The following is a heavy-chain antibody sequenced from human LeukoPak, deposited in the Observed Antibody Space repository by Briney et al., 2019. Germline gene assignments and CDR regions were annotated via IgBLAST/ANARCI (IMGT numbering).Heavy chain of an antibody. Sequence: ASVKVSCKASGYTFTVYSIDWLRQAPGQGLEWMGWITTSTGKPTYAQGFTGRFVFSLDTSVSTTYLHINSLKAEDTAVYYCARDASMINFDYWGQGSLVTVSS. V-gene: IGHV7-4-1*02. CDR2: ITTSTGKP. CDR3: ARDASMINFDY. J-gene: IGHJ4*02. D-gene: IGHD3-16*01. CDR1: GYTFTVYS.